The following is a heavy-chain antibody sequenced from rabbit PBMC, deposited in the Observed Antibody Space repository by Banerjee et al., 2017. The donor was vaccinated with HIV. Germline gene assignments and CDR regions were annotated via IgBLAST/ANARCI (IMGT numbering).Heavy chain of an antibody. CDR3: VRVVAGEGYFNL. D-gene: IGHD4-1*01. Sequence: QEQLVQSWGGLVQPGGSLKLSCKSSGFDFSSYYMSWVRQAPGKGLEWIGTIGVGSGSTYYASWAKGRFTISKTSSTTVTLQMTSLTAADTATYFGVRVVAGEGYFNLWGQGTLVTVS. V-gene: IGHV1S45*01. CDR2: IGVGSGST. CDR1: GFDFSSYYM. J-gene: IGHJ4*01.